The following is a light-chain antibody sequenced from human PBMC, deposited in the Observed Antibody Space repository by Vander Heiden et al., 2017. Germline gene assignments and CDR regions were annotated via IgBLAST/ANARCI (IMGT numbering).Light chain of an antibody. CDR3: QQDDNNPTWT. V-gene: IGKV4-1*01. CDR1: QSVLYSSNNKNY. Sequence: DIVMTQSPDSLAVSLGERATINCKSSQSVLYSSNNKNYLAWYQQKPGQPPKLLIYWASTREAGVPDRFSGSGYGTDFTLTISSRQAEDVAVYYCQQDDNNPTWTFGQGTKVEIK. CDR2: WAS. J-gene: IGKJ1*01.